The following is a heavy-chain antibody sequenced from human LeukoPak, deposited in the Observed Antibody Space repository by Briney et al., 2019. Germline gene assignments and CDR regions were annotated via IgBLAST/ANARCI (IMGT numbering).Heavy chain of an antibody. D-gene: IGHD3-10*01. CDR3: ARDLVVRGLRPNWFDP. V-gene: IGHV1-18*01. J-gene: IGHJ5*02. Sequence: ASVKVSCKASGYTFTSYGISWVRQAPGQGLEWMGWISAYNGNTNYAQKLQGRVTMTTDTSTSTAHMELRSLRSDDTAVYYCARDLVVRGLRPNWFDPWGQGTLVTVSS. CDR2: ISAYNGNT. CDR1: GYTFTSYG.